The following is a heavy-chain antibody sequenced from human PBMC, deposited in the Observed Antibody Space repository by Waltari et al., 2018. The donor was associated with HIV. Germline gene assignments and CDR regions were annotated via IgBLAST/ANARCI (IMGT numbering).Heavy chain of an antibody. CDR2: IYTSGST. CDR3: AREDTAMVYYFDY. V-gene: IGHV4-61*02. CDR1: GGSITSGTSY. Sequence: QVQLQESGPGLVTPSQTLSLPGTVSGGSITSGTSYCNCIRQPAGKGLEWIGRIYTSGSTNYNPSLKSRVTISVDTSKNQFSLKLSSVTAADTAVYYCAREDTAMVYYFDYWGQGTLVTVSS. D-gene: IGHD5-18*01. J-gene: IGHJ4*02.